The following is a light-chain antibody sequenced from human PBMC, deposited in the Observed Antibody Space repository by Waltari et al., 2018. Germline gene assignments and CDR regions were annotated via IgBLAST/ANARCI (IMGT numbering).Light chain of an antibody. V-gene: IGLV2-14*01. CDR3: TSYTRSSTWV. CDR1: SSDAGFYNH. Sequence: QSALTQHASVSGSPGQSVTISSTGSSSDAGFYNHVSWYQQHPGKVHKLMIYKVTNRPSGVSNRFSGSKSGDTASLTISGLQAEDEADYYCTSYTRSSTWVFGGGTKLTVL. CDR2: KVT. J-gene: IGLJ3*02.